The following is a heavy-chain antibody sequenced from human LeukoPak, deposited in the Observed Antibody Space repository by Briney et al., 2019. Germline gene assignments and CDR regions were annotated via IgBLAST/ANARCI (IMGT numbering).Heavy chain of an antibody. D-gene: IGHD3-10*01. V-gene: IGHV3-30*14. J-gene: IGHJ4*02. CDR1: GFSFRNYA. CDR3: TTVVYSGSGSYGGFDY. CDR2: TSYDGASK. Sequence: PGGSLRLSCEASGFSFRNYAMHWVRQAPGKGLEWVAVTSYDGASKYYADSVKDRFTISRDNSKNTLYLQLNSLRAEDTAVYYCTTVVYSGSGSYGGFDYCGQGTLVTISS.